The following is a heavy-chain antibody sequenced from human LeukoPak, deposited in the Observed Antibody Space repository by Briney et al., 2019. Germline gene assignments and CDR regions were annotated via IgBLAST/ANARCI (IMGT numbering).Heavy chain of an antibody. D-gene: IGHD3-22*01. J-gene: IGHJ4*02. V-gene: IGHV4-59*07. Sequence: SDTLSLTCTVWGGSLSSYYWNWIRHPPGKGVEWIGYIYSSGSTNYTPSHKSRVTISVDTSKNQFSLKLSSVTAADTAVYYCARGADSSGYYSIFYFDYWGQGTLVTVSS. CDR2: IYSSGST. CDR3: ARGADSSGYYSIFYFDY. CDR1: GGSLSSYY.